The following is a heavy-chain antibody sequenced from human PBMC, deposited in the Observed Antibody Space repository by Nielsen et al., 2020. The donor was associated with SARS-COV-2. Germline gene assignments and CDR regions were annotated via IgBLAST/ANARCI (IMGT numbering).Heavy chain of an antibody. CDR2: ISYEGSKK. Sequence: GESQKISCAASGFTFNNYGFYWVRQAPGKGLEWVASISYEGSKKYYADSLAGRLTVSRDTAKNTVYLQMNSLSVEDTGVYHCAKRRAVFMLTFGGEGAMDVWGQGTAVSVSS. CDR1: GFTFNNYG. CDR3: AKRRAVFMLTFGGEGAMDV. V-gene: IGHV3-30*18. D-gene: IGHD3-16*01. J-gene: IGHJ6*02.